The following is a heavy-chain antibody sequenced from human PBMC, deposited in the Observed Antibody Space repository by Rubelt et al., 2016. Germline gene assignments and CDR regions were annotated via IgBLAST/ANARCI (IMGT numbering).Heavy chain of an antibody. J-gene: IGHJ4*02. CDR3: AREGGYSYGARGD. Sequence: QVQLVQSGSELKKPGASVKVSCKASGYTFTSYAMNWVRQAPGQGLEWMGWIKPNSGATECVGIGQGRGTMSSETSVSTSDMELVRLRSDETAECYCAREGGYSYGARGDWGQGTLVTVFS. CDR2: IKPNSGAT. V-gene: IGHV1-2*02. CDR1: GYTFTSYA. D-gene: IGHD5-18*01.